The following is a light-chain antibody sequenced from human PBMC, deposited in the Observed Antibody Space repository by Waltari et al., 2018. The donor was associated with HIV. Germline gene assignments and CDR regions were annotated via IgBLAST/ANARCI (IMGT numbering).Light chain of an antibody. Sequence: QSALTQPRSVSGSPGQSVTISCTGTSSDIGYFHFVSWYQQYPGKAPQVIIYEVSQRPSGVPDRFTASKSGITASLTISGLQDEDEADYYCCSYAGTYTYVFGTGTTVTVL. CDR2: EVS. CDR1: SSDIGYFHF. J-gene: IGLJ1*01. CDR3: CSYAGTYTYV. V-gene: IGLV2-11*01.